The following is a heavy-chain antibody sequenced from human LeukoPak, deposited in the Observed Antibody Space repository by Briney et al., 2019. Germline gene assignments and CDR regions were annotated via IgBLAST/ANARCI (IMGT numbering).Heavy chain of an antibody. CDR1: GFTFDDYA. J-gene: IGHJ4*02. Sequence: GRSLRLSCAASGFTFDDYAMHWVRQAPGKGLEWVSGISWNSGSIGYADSVKGRFTISRDNAKNSLYLQMNSLRAEDTALYYCAKGRRATVTYYFDYWGQGTLVTVSS. D-gene: IGHD4-17*01. V-gene: IGHV3-9*01. CDR3: AKGRRATVTYYFDY. CDR2: ISWNSGSI.